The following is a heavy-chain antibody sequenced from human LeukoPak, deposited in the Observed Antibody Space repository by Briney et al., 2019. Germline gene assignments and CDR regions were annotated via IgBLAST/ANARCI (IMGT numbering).Heavy chain of an antibody. J-gene: IGHJ4*02. V-gene: IGHV3-23*01. CDR1: GFTFSSYA. D-gene: IGHD2-15*01. CDR2: ISGIGTDT. Sequence: GGSLRLSCGGSGFTFSSYAMSWGRQAPGEGLEWVSAISGIGTDTFYANSVKGRFTISRDNPKNTLYLQMNSLRAEDTAVYYCAKGGGSSCYSPSDYWGQGTLVTVSS. CDR3: AKGGGSSCYSPSDY.